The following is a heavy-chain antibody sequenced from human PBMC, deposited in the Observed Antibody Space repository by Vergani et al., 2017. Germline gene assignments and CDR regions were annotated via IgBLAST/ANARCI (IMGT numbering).Heavy chain of an antibody. J-gene: IGHJ5*02. CDR2: IYYSGST. Sequence: QVQLQESGPGLVKPSETLSLTCTVSNDSVSNTFYYWGWIRQTPGKGLEWIGSIYYSGSTYYNPSLESRVTMSVDTSKSQFSLKLSSVTAADTAVYYCARGRMLWFGELFPWFDPWGQGTLVTVSS. D-gene: IGHD3-10*01. V-gene: IGHV4-39*01. CDR3: ARGRMLWFGELFPWFDP. CDR1: NDSVSNTFYY.